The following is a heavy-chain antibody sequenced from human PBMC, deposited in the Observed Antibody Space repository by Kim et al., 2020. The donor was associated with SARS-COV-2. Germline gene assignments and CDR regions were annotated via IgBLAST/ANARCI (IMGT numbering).Heavy chain of an antibody. D-gene: IGHD1-26*01. CDR3: ARVSGSYDLFSAFDI. Sequence: ASVKGRFTNSRDNSKNTLYLQMNSLGAEDTAVYYCARVSGSYDLFSAFDIWGQGTMVTVSS. J-gene: IGHJ3*02. V-gene: IGHV3-30*01.